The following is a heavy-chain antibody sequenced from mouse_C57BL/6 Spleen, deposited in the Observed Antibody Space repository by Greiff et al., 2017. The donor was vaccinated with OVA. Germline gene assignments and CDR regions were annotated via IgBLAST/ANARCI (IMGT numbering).Heavy chain of an antibody. Sequence: EVKLLESGGGLVKPGGSLKLSRAASGFTFSDYGMHWVRQAPEKGLEWVAYISSGSSTIYYADTVKGRFTISRDNAKNTLFLQMTSLRSEDTAMYYCARPPYGSSYENWYFDVWGTGTTVTVSS. D-gene: IGHD1-1*01. CDR3: ARPPYGSSYENWYFDV. J-gene: IGHJ1*03. CDR1: GFTFSDYG. V-gene: IGHV5-17*01. CDR2: ISSGSSTI.